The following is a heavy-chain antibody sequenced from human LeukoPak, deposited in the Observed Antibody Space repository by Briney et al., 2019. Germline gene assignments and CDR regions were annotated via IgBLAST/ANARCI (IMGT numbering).Heavy chain of an antibody. V-gene: IGHV4-59*01. D-gene: IGHD3-22*01. CDR2: IYYSGST. CDR1: GGSFSGYY. CDR3: AGSRINSSGYYFEEHYFDY. Sequence: SETLSLTCAVYGGSFSGYYWSWIRQPPGKGLEWIGYIYYSGSTNYNPSLKSRVTISVDTSKNQFSLKLSSVTAADTAVYYCAGSRINSSGYYFEEHYFDYWGLGTLVTVSS. J-gene: IGHJ4*02.